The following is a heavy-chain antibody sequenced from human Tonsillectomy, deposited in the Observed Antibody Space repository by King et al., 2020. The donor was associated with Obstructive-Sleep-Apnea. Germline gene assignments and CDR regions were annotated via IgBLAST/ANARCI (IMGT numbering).Heavy chain of an antibody. V-gene: IGHV3-7*01. CDR3: AREKDIAAAGSDY. CDR1: GFTFSSYW. D-gene: IGHD6-13*01. Sequence: VQLVESGGGLVQPGGSLRLSCAASGFTFSSYWMSWVRQAPGKGLEWVANIKHDGSEKYFVDSVKGRFTISRDNAKNSLYLQMNSLRAEDTAVYYCAREKDIAAAGSDYWGQGTLVTASS. CDR2: IKHDGSEK. J-gene: IGHJ4*02.